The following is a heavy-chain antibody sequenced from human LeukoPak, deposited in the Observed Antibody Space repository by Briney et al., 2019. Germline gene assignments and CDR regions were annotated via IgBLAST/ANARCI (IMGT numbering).Heavy chain of an antibody. CDR3: ARSPTGGGYCSGGSCYLFDY. Sequence: PSETLSLTCTVSGGPISSYYWSWIRQPPGKGLEWIGYIYYSGSTNYNPSLKSRVTISVDTSKNQFSLKLSSVTAADTAVYYCARSPTGGGYCSGGSCYLFDYWGQGTLVTVSS. D-gene: IGHD2-15*01. CDR1: GGPISSYY. CDR2: IYYSGST. V-gene: IGHV4-59*01. J-gene: IGHJ4*02.